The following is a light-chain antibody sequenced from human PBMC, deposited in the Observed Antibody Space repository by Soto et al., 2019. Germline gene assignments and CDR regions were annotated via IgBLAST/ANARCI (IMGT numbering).Light chain of an antibody. CDR2: SNN. V-gene: IGLV1-44*01. CDR1: ISNIGTNS. J-gene: IGLJ2*01. Sequence: QSVLTQPPSASGTPGQSVTISCSGSISNIGTNSVNWYQQLPGTAPKLLIYSNNQRPSGVPDRFSGSKSGTSASLAISGLQSEDEADYYCAAWDDSLNAVVFGGGTKLTVL. CDR3: AAWDDSLNAVV.